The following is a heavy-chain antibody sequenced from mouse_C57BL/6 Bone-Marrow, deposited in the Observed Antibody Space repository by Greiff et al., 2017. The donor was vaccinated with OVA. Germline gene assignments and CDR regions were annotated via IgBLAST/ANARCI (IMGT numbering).Heavy chain of an antibody. CDR3: TKRHYVYYAMDY. CDR1: GFNINDYY. D-gene: IGHD1-1*02. J-gene: IGHJ4*01. Sequence: VQLQQSGAELVRPGASVKLSCTASGFNINDYYMHWVKQRPEQGLEWIGMIDPEDGDTEYAPKFQGKATMTADTSSNTAYLQLSSLTSEDTAVYYCTKRHYVYYAMDYWGQGTSVTVSS. CDR2: IDPEDGDT. V-gene: IGHV14-1*01.